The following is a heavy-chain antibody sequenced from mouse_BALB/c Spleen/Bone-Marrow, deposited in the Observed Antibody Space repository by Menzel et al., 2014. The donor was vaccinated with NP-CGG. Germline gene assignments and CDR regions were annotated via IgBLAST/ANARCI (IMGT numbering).Heavy chain of an antibody. V-gene: IGHV1S81*02. CDR2: INPRNGGT. CDR3: TRSGYGNHWFAD. J-gene: IGHJ3*01. CDR1: GYTFTSYY. Sequence: QVQLQQSGADLVKPGASVKLSCKASGYTFTSYYMYWVKQRPGPGLEWIGEINPRNGGTNFNEKFKNKATLTVDKSSSTAYMQLSRLTAEDSAVYYCTRSGYGNHWFADWRQGSRVTAPA. D-gene: IGHD2-10*02.